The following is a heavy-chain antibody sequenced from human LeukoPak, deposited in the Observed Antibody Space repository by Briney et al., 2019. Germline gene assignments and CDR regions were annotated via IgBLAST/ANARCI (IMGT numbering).Heavy chain of an antibody. J-gene: IGHJ4*02. CDR2: IWYDGSNK. Sequence: GGPLRLSCAASGFTFSSYAMSWVRQAPGKGLEWVAVIWYDGSNKYYADSVKGRFTISRDNSKNTLYLQMNSLRAEDTAVYYCARERAVAGSRHIDYWGQGTLVTVSS. D-gene: IGHD6-19*01. V-gene: IGHV3-33*08. CDR3: ARERAVAGSRHIDY. CDR1: GFTFSSYA.